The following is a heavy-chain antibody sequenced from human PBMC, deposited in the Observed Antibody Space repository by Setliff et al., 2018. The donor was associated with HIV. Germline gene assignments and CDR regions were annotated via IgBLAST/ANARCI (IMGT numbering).Heavy chain of an antibody. CDR2: ISYDGSNK. CDR3: ARDIGGGDY. Sequence: GGSLRLSCAASGFTFSSYAMHWVRQAPGKGLEWVAVISYDGSNKYYADSVKGRFTIPRDNSKNTLYLQMNSLRAEDTAVYYCARDIGGGDYWGQGTLVTVSS. D-gene: IGHD3-10*01. J-gene: IGHJ4*02. CDR1: GFTFSSYA. V-gene: IGHV3-30*04.